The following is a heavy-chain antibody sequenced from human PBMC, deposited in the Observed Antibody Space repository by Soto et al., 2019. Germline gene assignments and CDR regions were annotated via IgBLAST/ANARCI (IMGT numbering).Heavy chain of an antibody. D-gene: IGHD3-3*02. V-gene: IGHV3-23*01. CDR3: AKDPLGALAYYFEY. CDR1: GFTFSSYA. Sequence: GGSLRLSCAASGFTFSSYAMSWVRQAPGKGLEWVSAISGSGGSTYYADSVKGRFTISRDNSKNTLYLQMNSLRAEDTAVYYCAKDPLGALAYYFEYWGQGTLVTSPQ. J-gene: IGHJ4*02. CDR2: ISGSGGST.